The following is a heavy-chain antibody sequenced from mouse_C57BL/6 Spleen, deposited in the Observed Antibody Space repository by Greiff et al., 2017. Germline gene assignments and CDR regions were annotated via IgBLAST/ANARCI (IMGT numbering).Heavy chain of an antibody. D-gene: IGHD1-1*01. CDR1: GYTFTDYY. Sequence: VQLKQSGPELVQPGASVKISCKASGYTFTDYYMHWVKQSHGKSLEWIGDINPNNGGTSYNQKFKGKATLTVDKSSSSVYMELRSLTSEDSSVYYCAIGYGSSNWYFDVWGTGTTVTVSS. CDR3: AIGYGSSNWYFDV. CDR2: INPNNGGT. V-gene: IGHV1-26*01. J-gene: IGHJ1*03.